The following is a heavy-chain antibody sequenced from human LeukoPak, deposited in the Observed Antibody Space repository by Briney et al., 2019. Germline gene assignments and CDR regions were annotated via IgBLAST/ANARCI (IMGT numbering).Heavy chain of an antibody. D-gene: IGHD3-22*01. V-gene: IGHV4-59*01. Sequence: SETLSLTCTVSGDSFTKYYWNWIRQAPGKELEWIGYVSGSGSTKYNPSLKSRVSMSADTSKNQLSLQLTSLSAADTAVYYCVRARGYFVPDSWGPGTLVTVSS. CDR2: VSGSGST. J-gene: IGHJ4*02. CDR1: GDSFTKYY. CDR3: VRARGYFVPDS.